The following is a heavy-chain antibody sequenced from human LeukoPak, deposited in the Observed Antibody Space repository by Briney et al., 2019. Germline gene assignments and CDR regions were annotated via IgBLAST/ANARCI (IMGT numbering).Heavy chain of an antibody. D-gene: IGHD5-24*01. CDR3: AKSGYNRFDF. CDR1: GFTLSNSA. CDR2: ISGSGSGGST. J-gene: IGHJ4*02. V-gene: IGHV3-23*01. Sequence: GGSLRLSCAASGFTLSNSAMSWVRQAPGKGLEWVSNISGSGSGGSTYYADSVKGRFTISRDNSENTLYLQMNSLRAEDTAVYYCAKSGYNRFDFWGQGTLVTVSS.